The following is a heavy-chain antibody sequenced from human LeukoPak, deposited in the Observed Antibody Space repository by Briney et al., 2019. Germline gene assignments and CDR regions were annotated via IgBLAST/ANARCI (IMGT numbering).Heavy chain of an antibody. D-gene: IGHD6-6*01. CDR2: ISSSGSTI. Sequence: GGSLRLSCAASGLTFSEYYMSSIRQAPRERLWWVSDISSSGSTIYYADSVKGRFTISRDNAKNSLYLQMNSLRAEDTAVYYCARGGFEQLVHFDYWGQGTLVTVSS. CDR3: ARGGFEQLVHFDY. CDR1: GLTFSEYY. V-gene: IGHV3-11*01. J-gene: IGHJ4*02.